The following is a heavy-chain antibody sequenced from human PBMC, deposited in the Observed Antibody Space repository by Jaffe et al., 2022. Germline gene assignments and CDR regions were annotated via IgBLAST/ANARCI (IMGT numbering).Heavy chain of an antibody. V-gene: IGHV1-46*03. D-gene: IGHD2-15*01. J-gene: IGHJ6*03. Sequence: QVQLVQSGAEVKKPGASVKVSCKASGYTFTSYYMHWVRQAPGQGLEWMGIINPSGGSTSYAQKFQGRVTMTRDTSTSTVYMELSSLRSEDTAVYYCARDRTGCSGGSCYPHYYYMDVWGKGTTVTVSS. CDR2: INPSGGST. CDR1: GYTFTSYY. CDR3: ARDRTGCSGGSCYPHYYYMDV.